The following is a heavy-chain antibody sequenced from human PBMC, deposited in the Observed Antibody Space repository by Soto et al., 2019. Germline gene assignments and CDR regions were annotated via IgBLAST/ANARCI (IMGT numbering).Heavy chain of an antibody. CDR3: ARDGSSGCYYDY. D-gene: IGHD1-26*01. Sequence: WASVKVSCKASGGTFSSYAISWVRQAPGQGLEWMGGIIPIFGTANYAQKFQGRVTITADKSTSTAYMELSSLRSEDTAVYYCARDGSSGCYYDYGGQGTLVTVSS. V-gene: IGHV1-69*06. J-gene: IGHJ4*02. CDR2: IIPIFGTA. CDR1: GGTFSSYA.